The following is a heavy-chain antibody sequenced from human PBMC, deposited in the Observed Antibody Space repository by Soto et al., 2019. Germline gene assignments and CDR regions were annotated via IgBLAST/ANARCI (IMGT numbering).Heavy chain of an antibody. CDR1: GGSFSGYY. CDR2: INHSGST. CDR3: ARGSNAQVREFDY. D-gene: IGHD3-10*01. V-gene: IGHV4-34*01. J-gene: IGHJ4*02. Sequence: QVQLQQWGAGLLKPSETLSLTCAVYGGSFSGYYWSWIRQPPGKGLEWIGEINHSGSTNYNPSLKSRITISVDTSKNQFSLKLGSVTATDTAVYYCARGSNAQVREFDYWGQGTLVTVSS.